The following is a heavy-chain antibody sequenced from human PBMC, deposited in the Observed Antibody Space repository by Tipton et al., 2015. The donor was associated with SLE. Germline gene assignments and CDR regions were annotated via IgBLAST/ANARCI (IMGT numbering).Heavy chain of an antibody. J-gene: IGHJ4*02. CDR2: ISWNSGSI. Sequence: SLRLSCAASGFTFDDYAMHWVRQAPGKGLEWVSGISWNSGSIGYADSVKGRFTISRDNAKNSLYLQMNSLRAEDTAVYYCANLATIGCYWGQGTLVTVSS. CDR3: ANLATIGCY. CDR1: GFTFDDYA. V-gene: IGHV3-9*01. D-gene: IGHD5-24*01.